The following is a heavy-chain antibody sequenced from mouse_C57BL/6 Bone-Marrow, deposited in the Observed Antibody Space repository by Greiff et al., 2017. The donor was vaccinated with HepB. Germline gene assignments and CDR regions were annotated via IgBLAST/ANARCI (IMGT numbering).Heavy chain of an antibody. V-gene: IGHV1-64*01. CDR3: ARGGDRLFLGDY. CDR2: IHPNSGST. CDR1: GYTFTSYW. J-gene: IGHJ4*01. Sequence: VQLQQPGAELVKPGASVKLSCKASGYTFTSYWMHWVKQRPGQGLEWIGMIHPNSGSTNYNEKFKSKATLTVDKSSSTTYMQLSSLTSEDSAVYYCARGGDRLFLGDYWGQGTSVTVSS. D-gene: IGHD2-13*01.